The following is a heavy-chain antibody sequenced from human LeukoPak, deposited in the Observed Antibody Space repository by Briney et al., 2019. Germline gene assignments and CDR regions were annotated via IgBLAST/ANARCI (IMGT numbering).Heavy chain of an antibody. CDR2: INPSSGST. D-gene: IGHD1-26*01. J-gene: IGHJ6*03. Sequence: ASVKVSCKACGYSFTSYYMHWVRQAPGQGLEWLGIINPSSGSTNYAQKFEGRVTMTRDTSSSTVYLELTSLRSEDTAVYYCSRDHSGTVAVEGRHYYYMDVWGKGTTVTVSS. CDR1: GYSFTSYY. CDR3: SRDHSGTVAVEGRHYYYMDV. V-gene: IGHV1-46*01.